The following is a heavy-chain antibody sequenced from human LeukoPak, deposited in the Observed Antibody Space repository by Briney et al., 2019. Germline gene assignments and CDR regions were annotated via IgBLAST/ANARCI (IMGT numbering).Heavy chain of an antibody. V-gene: IGHV3-20*04. CDR1: GFTFDDYA. D-gene: IGHD5-18*01. CDR3: ARDGRRGYSYGTLGDY. J-gene: IGHJ4*02. Sequence: GGSLRLSCAASGFTFDDYAMHWVRQAPGKGLEWVSGISWNGGSTGYADSVKGRFTISRDNAKNSLYLQMNSLRAEDTALYYCARDGRRGYSYGTLGDYWGQGTLVTVSS. CDR2: ISWNGGST.